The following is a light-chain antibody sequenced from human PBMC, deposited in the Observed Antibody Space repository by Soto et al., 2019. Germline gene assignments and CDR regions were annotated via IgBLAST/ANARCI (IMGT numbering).Light chain of an antibody. Sequence: EVVMTQSPATLSVSPGERATLSCRASQSISSNLAWYQQKAGQAPRLLMSGESTRATGVPARFIGSGSGTEFTLTISSLQSEDFAIYYCQQYNHWPSYTFGQGTKLEIK. CDR1: QSISSN. J-gene: IGKJ2*01. CDR2: GES. V-gene: IGKV3-15*01. CDR3: QQYNHWPSYT.